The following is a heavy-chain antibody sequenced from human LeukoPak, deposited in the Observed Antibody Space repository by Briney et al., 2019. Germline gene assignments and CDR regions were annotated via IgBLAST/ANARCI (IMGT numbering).Heavy chain of an antibody. D-gene: IGHD3-22*01. CDR2: IYYSGST. V-gene: IGHV4-31*03. J-gene: IGHJ5*02. CDR3: ASVSGYYFGWFDP. CDR1: GGSISSGGYY. Sequence: SETLSLTCTVSGGSISSGGYYWIWIRQHPGKGLEWIGYIYYSGSTYYNPSLKSRVTISVDTSKNQFSLKLSSVTAADTAVYYCASVSGYYFGWFDPWGQGTLVTVSS.